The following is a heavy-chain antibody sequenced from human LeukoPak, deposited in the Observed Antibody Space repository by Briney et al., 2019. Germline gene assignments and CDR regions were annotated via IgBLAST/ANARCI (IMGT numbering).Heavy chain of an antibody. CDR3: AIDGGYCSSTSCYRYYYYYYMDV. CDR1: GYTFTGYY. D-gene: IGHD2-2*02. Sequence: ASVKVSCKASGYTFTGYYMHWVRQAPGQGLEWMGWINPNSGGTNYAQKFQGRVTMTRDTSISTAYMELSRLRSDDTAVYYCAIDGGYCSSTSCYRYYYYYYMDVWGKGTTVTVSS. J-gene: IGHJ6*03. CDR2: INPNSGGT. V-gene: IGHV1-2*02.